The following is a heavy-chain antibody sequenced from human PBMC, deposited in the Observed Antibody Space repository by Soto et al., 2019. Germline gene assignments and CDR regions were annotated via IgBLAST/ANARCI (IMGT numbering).Heavy chain of an antibody. D-gene: IGHD6-13*01. CDR2: IKQDGSEK. CDR3: ARVCSGSSWSNNWFDP. J-gene: IGHJ5*02. V-gene: IGHV3-7*03. Sequence: PGGSLRLSCAASGSTFSSYWMSWVRQAPGKGLEWVANIKQDGSEKYYVDSVKGRFTISRDNAKNSLYLQMNSLRAEDTAVYYCARVCSGSSWSNNWFDPWGQGTLVTVSS. CDR1: GSTFSSYW.